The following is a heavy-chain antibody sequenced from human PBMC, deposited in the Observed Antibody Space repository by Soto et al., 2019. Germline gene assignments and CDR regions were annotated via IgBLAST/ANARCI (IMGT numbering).Heavy chain of an antibody. D-gene: IGHD6-19*01. CDR2: IWNDATKK. CDR1: GFTFITYG. V-gene: IGHV3-33*01. CDR3: TRDQGIAVAGVFDY. J-gene: IGHJ4*02. Sequence: GGSLRLSCATSGFTFITYGMHWVRQSPGKGLEWVAVIWNDATKKYYADSVKGRFTFSRDQFRNTLYLQMDSLRVEDTAVYYCTRDQGIAVAGVFDYWGQGDLVTVSS.